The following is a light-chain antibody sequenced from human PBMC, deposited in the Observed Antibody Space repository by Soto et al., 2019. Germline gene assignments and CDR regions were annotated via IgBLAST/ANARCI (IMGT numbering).Light chain of an antibody. CDR1: QSVSSY. V-gene: IGKV3-11*01. J-gene: IGKJ4*01. CDR3: QQRSNWPLT. CDR2: DAS. Sequence: EIVLTQSPATLSLSPGERATLSCRASQSVSSYLAWYQQKPGQAPRLLIYDASNRATGIPARVSGSGSGTDFTLTISCLEPEDFAVYYCQQRSNWPLTFGGGTKVEIK.